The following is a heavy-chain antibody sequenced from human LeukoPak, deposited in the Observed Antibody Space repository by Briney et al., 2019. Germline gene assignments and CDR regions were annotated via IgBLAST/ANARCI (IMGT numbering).Heavy chain of an antibody. D-gene: IGHD3-22*01. J-gene: IGHJ5*02. V-gene: IGHV3-53*01. Sequence: PGGSLRLSCAASGFTVSTNYMSWVRQAPGKGLEWVSVIYGDNSTYYADSVKGRFTISRDFSKNTLHLQMNSLRAEDTAVYYCARDSDGSGYYSNWFDPWGQGTLVTVSS. CDR3: ARDSDGSGYYSNWFDP. CDR1: GFTVSTNY. CDR2: IYGDNST.